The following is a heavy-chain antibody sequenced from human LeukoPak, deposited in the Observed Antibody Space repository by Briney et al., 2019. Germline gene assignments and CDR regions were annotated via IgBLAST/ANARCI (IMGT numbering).Heavy chain of an antibody. CDR3: ARVPRKITMVRGVHSHYWYFDL. CDR1: GGTFSSYA. CDR2: IIPIFGTV. J-gene: IGHJ2*01. V-gene: IGHV1-69*06. D-gene: IGHD3-10*01. Sequence: EASVKVSCKASGGTFSSYAISWVRQAPGQGLEWMGGIIPIFGTVNYAQKLQGRVTITADKSTSTAYMELSSLRSEDTAVYYCARVPRKITMVRGVHSHYWYFDLWGRGTLVTVSS.